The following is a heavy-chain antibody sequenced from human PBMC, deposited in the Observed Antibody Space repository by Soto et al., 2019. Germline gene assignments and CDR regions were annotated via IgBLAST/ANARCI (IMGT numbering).Heavy chain of an antibody. CDR2: ISSSSSYI. D-gene: IGHD3-10*01. J-gene: IGHJ4*02. V-gene: IGHV3-21*01. CDR3: ATSTMVRGVMGLY. Sequence: PGGSLRLSCAASGFTFISYSMNWGRQAPGKGLEWVSSISSSSSYIYYADSVKGRFTISRDNAKNSLYLQMNSLRAEDTAVYYCATSTMVRGVMGLYWGQGTLVTVSS. CDR1: GFTFISYS.